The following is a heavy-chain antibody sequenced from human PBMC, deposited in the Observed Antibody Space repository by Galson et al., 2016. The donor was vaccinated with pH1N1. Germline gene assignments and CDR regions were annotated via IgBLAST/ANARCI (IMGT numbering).Heavy chain of an antibody. CDR2: IYYSGST. J-gene: IGHJ4*02. Sequence: TLSLTCTVSGGSISSAFYYWSWIRQHPGMGLEWIGYIYYSGSTYYNPSLQSRVTISVDTSKNQFSLKLSSVTAADTAVYYCAREGEMDVDRTYYFDYWGQGTLVTVSS. V-gene: IGHV4-31*03. CDR3: AREGEMDVDRTYYFDY. CDR1: GGSISSAFYY. D-gene: IGHD3-16*01.